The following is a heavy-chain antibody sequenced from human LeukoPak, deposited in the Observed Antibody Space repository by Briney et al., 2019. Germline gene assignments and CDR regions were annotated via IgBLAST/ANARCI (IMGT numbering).Heavy chain of an antibody. CDR1: GYTFTSYD. J-gene: IGHJ3*02. CDR3: ARGLSNRYYYGSGSYRTNDAFDI. V-gene: IGHV1-8*01. CDR2: MNPNSGNT. Sequence: GASVKVSCKASGYTFTSYDINWVRQATGQGLEWMGWMNPNSGNTGYAQKFPGRVTMTRNTSIGTAYLELSSLRSEDTAVYYCARGLSNRYYYGSGSYRTNDAFDIWGQGTMVTVSS. D-gene: IGHD3-10*01.